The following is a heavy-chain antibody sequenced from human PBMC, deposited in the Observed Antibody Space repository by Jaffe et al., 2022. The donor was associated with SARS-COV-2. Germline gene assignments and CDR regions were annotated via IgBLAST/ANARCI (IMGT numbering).Heavy chain of an antibody. V-gene: IGHV3-30-3*01. D-gene: IGHD4-17*01. Sequence: QVQLVESGGGVVQPGRSLRLSCAASGFTFSSYAMHWVRQAPGKGLEWVAVISYDGSNKYYADSVKGRFTISRDNSKNTLYLQMNSLRAEDTAVYYCARGYDYGGNSHDYWGQGTLVTVSS. J-gene: IGHJ4*02. CDR3: ARGYDYGGNSHDY. CDR2: ISYDGSNK. CDR1: GFTFSSYA.